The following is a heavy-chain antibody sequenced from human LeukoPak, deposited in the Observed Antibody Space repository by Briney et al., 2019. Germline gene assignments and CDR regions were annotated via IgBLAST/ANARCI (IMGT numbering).Heavy chain of an antibody. CDR1: GGSTSSSSYY. V-gene: IGHV4-39*01. J-gene: IGHJ4*02. Sequence: SETLSLTCTVSGGSTSSSSYYWGWFRQPPGKGLEWIGSIYYSGSTYYNPSLKSRVTISVDSSKNEFSLKLTSVTAADTAVYYCARNRAYGGNQRLDYWGQGTLVTVSS. CDR3: ARNRAYGGNQRLDY. CDR2: IYYSGST. D-gene: IGHD4-23*01.